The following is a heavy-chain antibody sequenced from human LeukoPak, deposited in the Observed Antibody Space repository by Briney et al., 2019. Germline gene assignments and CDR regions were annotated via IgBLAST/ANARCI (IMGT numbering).Heavy chain of an antibody. D-gene: IGHD1-26*01. CDR1: GFTFSSYA. Sequence: GGSLGLSCAASGFTFSSYAMSWVRQAPGKGLEWVSAISGSGGSTYYADSVKGRFTISRDNSKNTLYLQMNSLRAEDTAVYYCARSIVGATPFDPWGQGTLVTVSS. V-gene: IGHV3-23*01. CDR3: ARSIVGATPFDP. J-gene: IGHJ5*02. CDR2: ISGSGGST.